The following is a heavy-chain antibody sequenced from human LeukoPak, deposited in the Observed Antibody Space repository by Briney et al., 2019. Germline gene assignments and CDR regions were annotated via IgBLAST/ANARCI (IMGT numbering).Heavy chain of an antibody. J-gene: IGHJ4*02. Sequence: ESGPTLVKPRQTLTLTCTFSGFSLGTRGMGVGWIRQPPGKALEWLALIYWDDDKRYSPSLKSRLTITKDTSKNQVVLTMTNMDPVDTATYYCAHKPSGPYYFDYWGQGTLVTVSS. CDR1: GFSLGTRGMG. CDR2: IYWDDDK. D-gene: IGHD3-10*01. V-gene: IGHV2-5*02. CDR3: AHKPSGPYYFDY.